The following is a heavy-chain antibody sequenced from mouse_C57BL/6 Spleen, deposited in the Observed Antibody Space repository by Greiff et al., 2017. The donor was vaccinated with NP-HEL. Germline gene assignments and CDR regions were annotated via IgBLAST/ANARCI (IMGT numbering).Heavy chain of an antibody. J-gene: IGHJ4*01. Sequence: EVQLVESGGGLVQPGGSLSLSCAASGFTFTDYYMSWVRQPPGKALEWLGFIRNKANGYTTEYSASVKGRFTISRDNSQSILYLQMNALRAEDSATYYCARGNYRYAMDYWGQGTSVTVSS. V-gene: IGHV7-3*01. CDR3: ARGNYRYAMDY. CDR2: IRNKANGYTT. CDR1: GFTFTDYY. D-gene: IGHD2-1*01.